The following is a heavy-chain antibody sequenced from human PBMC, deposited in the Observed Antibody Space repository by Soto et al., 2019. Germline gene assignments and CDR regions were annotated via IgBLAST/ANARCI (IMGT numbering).Heavy chain of an antibody. V-gene: IGHV5-10-1*01. Sequence: GESLKISCKGSGYSFTSYWISWVRQMPGKGLEWMGRIDPSDSYTNYSPSFQGHVTISADKSISTAYLQWSSLKASDTAMYYCARPLGYCSSTSCYKVGMDVRGQGTTVTVS. D-gene: IGHD2-2*02. J-gene: IGHJ6*02. CDR2: IDPSDSYT. CDR3: ARPLGYCSSTSCYKVGMDV. CDR1: GYSFTSYW.